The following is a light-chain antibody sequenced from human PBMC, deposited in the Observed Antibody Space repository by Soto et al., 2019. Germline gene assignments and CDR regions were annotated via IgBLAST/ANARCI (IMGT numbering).Light chain of an antibody. CDR1: SSNIGTNT. V-gene: IGLV1-44*01. CDR2: STN. J-gene: IGLJ3*02. CDR3: AAWDDTLNGWV. Sequence: QSVLTQPPSASGTPGQRVTISCSGSSSNIGTNTANWYQQLPGTAPRLLIYSTNQRPSRVPDRFSGSRSGTSASLAISWLQSDDEANYYCAAWDDTLNGWVFGGGTKLTVL.